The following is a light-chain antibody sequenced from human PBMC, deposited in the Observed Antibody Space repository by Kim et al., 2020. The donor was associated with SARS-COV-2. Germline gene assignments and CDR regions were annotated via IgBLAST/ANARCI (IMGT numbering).Light chain of an antibody. Sequence: SYELTQPPSVSVAPGKTDRITCGGNNIGSKSVHWYQQKPGQAPVLVIYYDSDRPSGIPERFSGSNSGNTATLTISRVEAGDEADYYCQGWDSSSDHPVFG. V-gene: IGLV3-21*04. CDR2: YDS. CDR1: NIGSKS. CDR3: QGWDSSSDHPV. J-gene: IGLJ3*02.